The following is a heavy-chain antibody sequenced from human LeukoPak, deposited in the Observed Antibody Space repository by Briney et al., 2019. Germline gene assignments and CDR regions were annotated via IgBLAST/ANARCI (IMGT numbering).Heavy chain of an antibody. CDR2: IWYDGSNK. CDR3: ARAQNYYDSSGYSFGSDYYGMDV. CDR1: GFTFSSYG. D-gene: IGHD3-22*01. V-gene: IGHV3-33*01. Sequence: GRSLRLSCAASGFTFSSYGMHWVRQAPGKGLEWVAVIWYDGSNKYYADSVKGRFTISRDNSKNTLYLQMNSLRAEDTAVYYCARAQNYYDSSGYSFGSDYYGMDVWGQGTTVTVSS. J-gene: IGHJ6*02.